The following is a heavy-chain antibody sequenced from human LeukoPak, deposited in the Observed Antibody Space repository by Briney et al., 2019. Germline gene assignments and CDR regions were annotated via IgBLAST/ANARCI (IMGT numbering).Heavy chain of an antibody. CDR2: IYSGGST. CDR3: ASEHIAAAGMDYFDY. J-gene: IGHJ4*02. V-gene: IGHV3-53*01. Sequence: GGSLRLSCAASGFTVSSNYMSWVRQAPGKGLEWVSVIYSGGSTYYADSVKGRFTISRDNSKNTLYLQMNSLRAEDTAVYYCASEHIAAAGMDYFDYWGQGTLVTVSS. D-gene: IGHD6-13*01. CDR1: GFTVSSNY.